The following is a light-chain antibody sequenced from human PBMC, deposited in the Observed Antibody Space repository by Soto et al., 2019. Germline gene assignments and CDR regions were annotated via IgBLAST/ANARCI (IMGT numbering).Light chain of an antibody. CDR3: QQSSNWPPIN. J-gene: IGKJ5*01. CDR1: QSISSW. CDR2: DAS. V-gene: IGKV3-11*01. Sequence: TQSPSTLSASVVDRVTITCRASQSISSWLAWYQQKPGQAPRLLIYDASNRATGIPARFSGSGSGTDFTLTIRSLEPEDFTVYYCQQSSNWPPINCGQGTRREIK.